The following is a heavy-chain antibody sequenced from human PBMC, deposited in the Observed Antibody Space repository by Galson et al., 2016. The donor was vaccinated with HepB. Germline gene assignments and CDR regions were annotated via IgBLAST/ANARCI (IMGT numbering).Heavy chain of an antibody. D-gene: IGHD6-13*01. CDR3: ARDRRVNWFDP. J-gene: IGHJ5*02. V-gene: IGHV3-21*01. CDR2: ISSSSAYI. CDR1: GFTFSSYD. Sequence: SLRLSCAASGFTFSSYDMHWVRQAPGKGLEWVSSISSSSAYIYYADSVKGRFTISRDNANNSLYLQMSSLRAEDTAIYYCARDRRVNWFDPWGQGTLVTVSP.